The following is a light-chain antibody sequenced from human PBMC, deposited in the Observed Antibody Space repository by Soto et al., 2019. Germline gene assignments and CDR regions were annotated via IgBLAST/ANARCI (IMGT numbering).Light chain of an antibody. J-gene: IGKJ3*01. V-gene: IGKV3-20*01. Sequence: EIVLTQSPGTLALSPGARASLSCRASQSVSDMYLAWYQQKPGQAPRLLIYASNRATGIPDRFSGSGSGTDFTLTIRRLEPEDFAVYYCQHYGTSALFGPGTKVEIK. CDR2: AS. CDR1: QSVSDMY. CDR3: QHYGTSAL.